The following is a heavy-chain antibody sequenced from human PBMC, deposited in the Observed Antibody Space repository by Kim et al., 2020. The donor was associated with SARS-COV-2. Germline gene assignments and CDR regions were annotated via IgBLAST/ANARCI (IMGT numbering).Heavy chain of an antibody. Sequence: YAESVKGRFTISRHNSKNTLYLQMNSLRIEDTAVYYCARVHLGYYYAMDVWGQGTTVTVSS. D-gene: IGHD7-27*01. J-gene: IGHJ6*02. V-gene: IGHV3-53*04. CDR3: ARVHLGYYYAMDV.